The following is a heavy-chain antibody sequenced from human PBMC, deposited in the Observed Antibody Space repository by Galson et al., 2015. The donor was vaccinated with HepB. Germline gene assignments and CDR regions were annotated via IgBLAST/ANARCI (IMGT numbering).Heavy chain of an antibody. D-gene: IGHD3-22*01. Sequence: SLRLSCAASGFTFDDYAMHWVRQAPGKGLEWVSLISWDGGSTYYADSVKGRFTISRDNSKNSLYLQMNSLRAEDTALYYCAKPYYYDSSGYYFDYWGQGTLVTVSS. CDR3: AKPYYYDSSGYYFDY. V-gene: IGHV3-43D*03. CDR1: GFTFDDYA. J-gene: IGHJ4*02. CDR2: ISWDGGST.